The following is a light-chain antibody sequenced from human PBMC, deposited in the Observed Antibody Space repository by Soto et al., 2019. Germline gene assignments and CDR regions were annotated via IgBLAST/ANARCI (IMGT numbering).Light chain of an antibody. CDR1: QSISSW. J-gene: IGKJ1*01. Sequence: DSQMTQSPSTLSASVGDRVTITCLASQSISSWLAWYQQKPGKAPKLLIYKASSLESGVPSRFSGSGSGTEFTLTISSLQPDDFATYYCQQYNSYSWTFGQGTKVEIK. CDR3: QQYNSYSWT. V-gene: IGKV1-5*03. CDR2: KAS.